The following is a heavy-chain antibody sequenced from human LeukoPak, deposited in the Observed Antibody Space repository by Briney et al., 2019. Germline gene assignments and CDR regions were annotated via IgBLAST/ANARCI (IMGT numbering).Heavy chain of an antibody. Sequence: SETLSLTCAVYGGSFSGYYWSWIRQPPGKGLEWIGYIYYSGSTNYNPSLKSRVTISVDTSKNQFSLKLSSVTAADTAVYYCARETVVTSPYYYYYGMDVWGQGTTVTVSS. CDR2: IYYSGST. J-gene: IGHJ6*02. V-gene: IGHV4-59*01. CDR3: ARETVVTSPYYYYYGMDV. CDR1: GGSFSGYY. D-gene: IGHD4-23*01.